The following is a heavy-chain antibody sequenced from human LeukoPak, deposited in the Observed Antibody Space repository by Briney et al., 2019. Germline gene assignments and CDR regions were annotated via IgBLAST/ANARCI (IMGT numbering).Heavy chain of an antibody. CDR3: ARSSSTTCCGFDY. CDR1: GFTFSTYA. Sequence: GRSLRLSCAASGFTFSTYAMHWVRRAPGKGLEWVAVISFDGGIKYYSDSVKGRFTISRENSNNTLCLQMNSLRPEDTALYYCARSSSTTCCGFDYWGQGTLVTVSS. D-gene: IGHD2-2*01. J-gene: IGHJ4*02. V-gene: IGHV3-30*04. CDR2: ISFDGGIK.